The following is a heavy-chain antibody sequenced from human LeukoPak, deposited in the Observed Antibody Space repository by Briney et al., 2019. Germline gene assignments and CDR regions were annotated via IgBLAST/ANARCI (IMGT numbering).Heavy chain of an antibody. CDR2: IYYSGST. CDR3: ARDLTAMVKEGAFDI. Sequence: SETLSLTCTVSGDSISSSSYYWAWIRQPPGKGLEWIGSIYYSGSTYYNPSLNNRVTISVDTSRNQFSLKLSSVAAADTAVYYCARDLTAMVKEGAFDIWGQGTMVTVSS. CDR1: GDSISSSSYY. V-gene: IGHV4-39*02. J-gene: IGHJ3*02. D-gene: IGHD5-18*01.